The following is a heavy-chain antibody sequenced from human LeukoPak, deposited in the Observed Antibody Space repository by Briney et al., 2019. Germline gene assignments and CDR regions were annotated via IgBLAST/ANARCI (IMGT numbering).Heavy chain of an antibody. Sequence: GASVKVSCKASGYTFTSYGISWVRQAPGQGLEWMGWISAYNGNTNYAQKLQGRVTMTTDTSTSTAYMELRSLRSDDTAVYYCARGWPGVAATPPFDYWGQGTLVTVSS. D-gene: IGHD2-15*01. CDR2: ISAYNGNT. V-gene: IGHV1-18*01. J-gene: IGHJ4*02. CDR3: ARGWPGVAATPPFDY. CDR1: GYTFTSYG.